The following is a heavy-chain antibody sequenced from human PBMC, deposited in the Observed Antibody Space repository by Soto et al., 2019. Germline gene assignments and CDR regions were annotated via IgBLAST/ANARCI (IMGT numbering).Heavy chain of an antibody. J-gene: IGHJ3*02. CDR2: IYNSENT. Sequence: PSETLSLTCTVSGGSTSGYYWSWLRQPPGKGLEWIGEIYNSENTNYNRSLRSRVTISADKSKNQFSLNLSSVTAADTAVYYCAGRESSGGPIWGQGTMVTVSS. CDR1: GGSTSGYY. V-gene: IGHV4-59*12. D-gene: IGHD2-15*01. CDR3: AGRESSGGPI.